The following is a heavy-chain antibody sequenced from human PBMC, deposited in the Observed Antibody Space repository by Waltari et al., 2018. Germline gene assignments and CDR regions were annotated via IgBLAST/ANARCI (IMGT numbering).Heavy chain of an antibody. CDR3: AKGLIYCSSNSCYYMDV. J-gene: IGHJ6*03. CDR2: TSYDGTKR. V-gene: IGHV3-30*18. CDR1: GFRFLSYG. D-gene: IGHD2-2*01. Sequence: QVQLVESGGGVVQPGGALRRAGAAAGFRFLSYGMDLVRQAPGKGLEWVAVTSYDGTKRNYADSVKGRFTISRDDSKNTLFLQMNSLRADDTAVYYCAKGLIYCSSNSCYYMDVWGQGTSVTVSS.